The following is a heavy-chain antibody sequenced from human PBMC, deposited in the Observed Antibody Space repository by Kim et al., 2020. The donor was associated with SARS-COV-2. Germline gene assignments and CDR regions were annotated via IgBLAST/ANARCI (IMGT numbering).Heavy chain of an antibody. CDR1: GYSFTSYW. CDR3: ARTEEATLPVDY. J-gene: IGHJ4*02. V-gene: IGHV5-10-1*01. D-gene: IGHD5-12*01. Sequence: GESLKISCKGSGYSFTSYWISWVRQMPGKGLEWMGRIDPSDSYTNYSPSFQGHVTISADKSISTAYLQWSSLKASDTAMYYCARTEEATLPVDYWGQGTLVTVSS. CDR2: IDPSDSYT.